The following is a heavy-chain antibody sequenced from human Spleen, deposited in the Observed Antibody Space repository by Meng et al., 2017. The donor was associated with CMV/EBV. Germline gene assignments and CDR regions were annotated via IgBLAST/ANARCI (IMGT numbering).Heavy chain of an antibody. V-gene: IGHV3-30*04. CDR3: TRVSRDSYAFDY. D-gene: IGHD3-22*01. J-gene: IGHJ4*02. CDR2: ISKDGTTK. CDR1: GFNFDNYV. Sequence: SLKISCAASGFNFDNYVAHWVRQAPGKGLERVAVISKDGTTKFYADSVKGRFTISRDNSKNTLYLQMNSLRTEDTAVYYCTRVSRDSYAFDYWGQGTLVTVSS.